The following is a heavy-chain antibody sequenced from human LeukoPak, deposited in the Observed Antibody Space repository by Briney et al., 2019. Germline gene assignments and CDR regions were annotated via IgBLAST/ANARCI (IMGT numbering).Heavy chain of an antibody. CDR1: GGSFSGYY. D-gene: IGHD4-17*01. Sequence: SETLSLTCAVYGGSFSGYYWSWLRPPPGKGLEWIGEINHSGSTNYNPSLKSRVTISVDTSKNQFSLKLSSVTAADTAVYYCARFCYGDYCFDYWGQGTLVTVSS. CDR3: ARFCYGDYCFDY. V-gene: IGHV4-34*01. CDR2: INHSGST. J-gene: IGHJ4*02.